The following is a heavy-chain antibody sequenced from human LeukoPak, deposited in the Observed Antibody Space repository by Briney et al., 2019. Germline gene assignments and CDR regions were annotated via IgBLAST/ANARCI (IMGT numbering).Heavy chain of an antibody. Sequence: GGSLRLSCAASGLTFSNYAMSWVRQAPGKGLEWVSGISGSGDSTDYADSVKGRFTISRDNSKNKLYLQMNSLRAEDTAVYYCAKVYHVFWSGYLDFWGQGTLVTVSS. V-gene: IGHV3-23*01. J-gene: IGHJ4*02. CDR2: ISGSGDST. D-gene: IGHD3-3*01. CDR1: GLTFSNYA. CDR3: AKVYHVFWSGYLDF.